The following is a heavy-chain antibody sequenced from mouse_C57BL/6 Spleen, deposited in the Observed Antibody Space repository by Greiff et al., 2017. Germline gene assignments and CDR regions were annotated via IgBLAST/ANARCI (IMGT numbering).Heavy chain of an antibody. J-gene: IGHJ1*03. CDR2: ISRGSSTI. CDR1: GFTFSDYG. V-gene: IGHV5-17*01. Sequence: EVKLMESGGGLVKPGGSLKLSCAASGFTFSDYGMHWVRQAPEKGLEWVAYISRGSSTIYYADKVKGRVTISRDNSKNTLFLQMTSLRSEDTAMYYCARGYGSGYGGYFDVWGTGTTVTVSS. CDR3: ARGYGSGYGGYFDV. D-gene: IGHD1-1*01.